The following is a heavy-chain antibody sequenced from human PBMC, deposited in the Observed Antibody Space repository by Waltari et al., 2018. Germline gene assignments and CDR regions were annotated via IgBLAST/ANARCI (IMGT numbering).Heavy chain of an antibody. CDR1: GFTVSSNY. J-gene: IGHJ3*02. D-gene: IGHD3-22*01. CDR2: IYSGGST. CDR3: ARVGGYYDSSGYRGAFDI. V-gene: IGHV3-53*01. Sequence: EVQLVESGGGLIQPGGSLRLSCAASGFTVSSNYMSWVRQAPGQGLEWVSVIYSGGSTYYADSVKGRFTISRDNSKNTLYLQMNSLRAEDTAVYYCARVGGYYDSSGYRGAFDIWGQGTMVTVSS.